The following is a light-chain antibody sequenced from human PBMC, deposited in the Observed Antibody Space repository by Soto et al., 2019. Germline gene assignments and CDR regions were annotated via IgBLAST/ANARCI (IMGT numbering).Light chain of an antibody. V-gene: IGKV1-5*01. CDR3: QQYNTYAT. CDR2: DAS. CDR1: QNIRNL. J-gene: IGKJ5*01. Sequence: DIQLTQSTSSLSAGVGDSVTITCRASQNIRNLLAWYQQKPGKAPKPLIYDASTLKTGVPSRFSGSGSGSEFNFTITGLQPDDFATYFCQQYNTYATFGQGTRLEIK.